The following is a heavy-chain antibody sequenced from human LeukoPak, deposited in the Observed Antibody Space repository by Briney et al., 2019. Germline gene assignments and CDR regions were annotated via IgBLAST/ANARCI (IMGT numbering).Heavy chain of an antibody. CDR1: GFTFTSSA. J-gene: IGHJ4*02. CDR2: IVVGSGNT. V-gene: IGHV1-58*02. CDR3: AKDMSGYGGNLGDY. D-gene: IGHD4-23*01. Sequence: GASVKVSCKASGFTFTSSAMQWVRQARGQRLEWIGWIVVGSGNTNYAQKFQERVTITRDMSTSTAYMELSSLRSEDTALYYCAKDMSGYGGNLGDYWGQGTLVTVSS.